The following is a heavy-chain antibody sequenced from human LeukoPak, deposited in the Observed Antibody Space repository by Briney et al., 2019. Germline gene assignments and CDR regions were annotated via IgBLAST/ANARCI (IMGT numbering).Heavy chain of an antibody. J-gene: IGHJ4*02. CDR3: ARGVVVPAVNFDY. Sequence: SETLSLTCAVYGESFSGYYWSWIRQPPGKGLEWIGEINHSGSTNYNPSLKSRVTISVDTSKNQFSLKLSSVTAADTAVYYCARGVVVPAVNFDYWGQGTLVTVSS. D-gene: IGHD2-2*01. CDR1: GESFSGYY. V-gene: IGHV4-34*01. CDR2: INHSGST.